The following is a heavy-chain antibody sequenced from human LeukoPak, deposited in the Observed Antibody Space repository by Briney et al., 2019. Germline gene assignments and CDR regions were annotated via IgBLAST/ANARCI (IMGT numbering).Heavy chain of an antibody. D-gene: IGHD6-13*01. Sequence: SETLSLTCTVSGGSISNSSYYWGWIRQPPGKGLEWIGNIYYSGSTYYNPSLKSRVTISVDTSKNQFSLKLSSVTAADTAVYYCARQYSSSWYGQYYFDYWGQGTLVTVSS. CDR2: IYYSGST. J-gene: IGHJ4*02. CDR1: GGSISNSSYY. V-gene: IGHV4-39*01. CDR3: ARQYSSSWYGQYYFDY.